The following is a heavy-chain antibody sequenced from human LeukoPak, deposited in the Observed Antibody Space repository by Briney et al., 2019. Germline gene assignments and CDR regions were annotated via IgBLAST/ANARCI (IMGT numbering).Heavy chain of an antibody. CDR3: AKDSIQLWYTPLWRY. D-gene: IGHD5-18*01. V-gene: IGHV3-21*01. CDR2: ISSSSTYI. Sequence: GGSLRLSCAASGFTFSIYTMNWVRQAPGKGLEWISSISSSSTYIYYADSVKGRFTISRDNAKNSLYLQMNSLRAEDTAVYYCAKDSIQLWYTPLWRYWGQGTLVTVSS. J-gene: IGHJ4*02. CDR1: GFTFSIYT.